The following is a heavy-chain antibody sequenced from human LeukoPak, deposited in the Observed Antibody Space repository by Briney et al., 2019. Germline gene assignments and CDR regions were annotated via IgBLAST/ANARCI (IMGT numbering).Heavy chain of an antibody. CDR3: ARDVSGNYYGSGTYRF. CDR2: IYHSGST. CDR1: GYSISSGFY. D-gene: IGHD3-10*01. J-gene: IGHJ4*02. V-gene: IGHV4-38-2*02. Sequence: SETLSLTCAVSGYSISSGFYWGWIRQPPGRGLQWIGNIYHSGSTYYNPSLKSRVTMSVDTSKNQFSLKLSSVTAADTAVYYCARDVSGNYYGSGTYRFWGQGTLVNVSS.